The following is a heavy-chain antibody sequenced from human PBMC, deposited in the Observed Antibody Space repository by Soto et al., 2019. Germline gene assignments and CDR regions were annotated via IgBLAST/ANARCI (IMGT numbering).Heavy chain of an antibody. CDR3: ARELGSVFLVPAGGWFDP. CDR2: ISGTASST. CDR1: GFTLSNYA. J-gene: IGHJ5*02. V-gene: IGHV3-23*01. D-gene: IGHD2-2*01. Sequence: PGGSLRLSCAASGFTLSNYALSWVRQAPGRGLEWVSSISGTASSTYYADSVKGRFTISRDNSKNTLYLQMNSLRAEDTAVYYCARELGSVFLVPAGGWFDPRGQGTLVTVYS.